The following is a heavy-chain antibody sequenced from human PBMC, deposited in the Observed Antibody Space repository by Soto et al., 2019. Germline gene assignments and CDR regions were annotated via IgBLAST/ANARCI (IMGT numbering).Heavy chain of an antibody. CDR3: AGDLDVVVLGVDQYYYYRMDV. J-gene: IGHJ6*02. CDR1: GGTFSSFA. CDR2: IIPIFETA. V-gene: IGHV1-69*13. Sequence: SVKVSCKTSGGTFSSFAISWVRQAPGQGLEWMGGIIPIFETANYAQKFQGRVTITADEITGTAYMELRSLRSEDTGVYYCAGDLDVVVLGVDQYYYYRMDVWSQGTTVTGSS. D-gene: IGHD2-21*01.